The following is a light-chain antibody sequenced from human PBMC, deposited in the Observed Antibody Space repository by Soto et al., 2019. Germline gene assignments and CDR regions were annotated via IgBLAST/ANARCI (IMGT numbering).Light chain of an antibody. V-gene: IGLV2-11*01. J-gene: IGLJ1*01. CDR1: MSDVGRYSY. CDR3: CSYAGTYTGV. CDR2: DVS. Sequence: QCLLTQPRSVSGSRGQSSSISCTGTMSDVGRYSYVSWYQQHPGKAPKLMIYDVSERPSGVPDRFSGSKSGNTASLTISGLQAEDEADYYCCSYAGTYTGVFGTGTKVTVL.